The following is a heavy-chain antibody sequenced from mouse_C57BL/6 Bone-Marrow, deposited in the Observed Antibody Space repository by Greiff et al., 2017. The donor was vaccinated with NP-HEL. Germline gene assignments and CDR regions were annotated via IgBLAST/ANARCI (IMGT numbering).Heavy chain of an antibody. J-gene: IGHJ3*01. D-gene: IGHD2-4*01. V-gene: IGHV5-4*01. CDR1: GFTFSSYA. Sequence: EVHLVESGGGLVKPGGSLKLSCAASGFTFSSYAMSWVRQTPEKRLEWVATISDGGSYTYYPDNVKGRFTISRDNAKNNLYLQMSHLKSEDTAMYYCARDRLYDYDKRFAYWGQGTLVTVSA. CDR2: ISDGGSYT. CDR3: ARDRLYDYDKRFAY.